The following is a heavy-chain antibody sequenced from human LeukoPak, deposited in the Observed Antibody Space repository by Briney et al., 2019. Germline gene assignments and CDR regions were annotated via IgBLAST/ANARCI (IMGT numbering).Heavy chain of an antibody. Sequence: IYHSGSTYYNPSLKSRVTISVDTSKNQFSLKLSSVTAADTAVYYCAREGGGSYYGGNFDYWGQGTLVTVSS. J-gene: IGHJ4*02. CDR2: IYHSGST. D-gene: IGHD1-26*01. V-gene: IGHV4-38-2*02. CDR3: AREGGGSYYGGNFDY.